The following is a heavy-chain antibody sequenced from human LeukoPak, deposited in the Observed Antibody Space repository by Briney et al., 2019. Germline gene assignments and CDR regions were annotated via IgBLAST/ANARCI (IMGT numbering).Heavy chain of an antibody. D-gene: IGHD6-19*01. CDR2: ISPNNGDT. CDR1: GYTFTNYG. J-gene: IGHJ4*02. Sequence: ASVKVSCKASGYTFTNYGITWVRQAPGQGLEWMGWISPNNGDTNYAQKFQGRVTMTTDTSTSTAYMEVRTLRSDDTAVYYCAKGPYSSGWYYFDYWGQGTLVTVSS. CDR3: AKGPYSSGWYYFDY. V-gene: IGHV1-18*01.